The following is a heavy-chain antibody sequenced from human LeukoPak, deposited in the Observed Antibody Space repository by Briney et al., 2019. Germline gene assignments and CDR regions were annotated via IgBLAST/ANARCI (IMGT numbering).Heavy chain of an antibody. V-gene: IGHV5-51*01. J-gene: IGHJ4*02. CDR1: EYSFATYW. Sequence: GESLKISCQGSEYSFATYWIAWLRQMPGKGLEWMGIIYPSDSDTRYSPSFQGQVTISADKSIKTAYLQWSSLKASATAMYYCARPLQGVVGATGFDYSSQGTLVTVSS. D-gene: IGHD1-26*01. CDR2: IYPSDSDT. CDR3: ARPLQGVVGATGFDY.